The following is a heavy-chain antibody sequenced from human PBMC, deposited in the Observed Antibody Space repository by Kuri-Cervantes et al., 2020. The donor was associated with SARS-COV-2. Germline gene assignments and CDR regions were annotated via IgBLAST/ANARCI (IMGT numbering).Heavy chain of an antibody. CDR3: ARESYCSSTSCYPDMDV. D-gene: IGHD2-2*01. CDR1: GLRFSSQT. V-gene: IGHV3-23*01. Sequence: GESLKISCAVSGLRFSSQTMSWVRQAAGKGLEWVSGISGSGGSTYYADSVEGRFTISRDNSKNIVYMQMNSLRAEDTAVYYCARESYCSSTSCYPDMDVWGKGTTVTVSS. J-gene: IGHJ6*03. CDR2: ISGSGGST.